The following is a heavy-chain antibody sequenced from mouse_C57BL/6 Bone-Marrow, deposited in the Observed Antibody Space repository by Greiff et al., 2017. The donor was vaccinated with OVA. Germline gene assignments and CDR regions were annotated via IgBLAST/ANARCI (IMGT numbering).Heavy chain of an antibody. J-gene: IGHJ2*01. D-gene: IGHD1-1*01. V-gene: IGHV14-2*01. CDR1: GFNIKDYY. CDR2: IDPEDGET. CDR3: ARSTTTVKGPYYFDY. Sequence: SGAELVKPGASVKLSCTASGFNIKDYYMHWVKQRTEQGLEWIGRIDPEDGETKYAPKFQGKATITADTSSNTAYLQLSSLTSEDTAVYYCARSTTTVKGPYYFDYWGQGTTLTVSS.